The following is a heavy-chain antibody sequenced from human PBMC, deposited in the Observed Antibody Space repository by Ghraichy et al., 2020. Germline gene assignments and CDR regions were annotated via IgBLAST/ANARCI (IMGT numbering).Heavy chain of an antibody. V-gene: IGHV4-39*02. J-gene: IGHJ3*01. D-gene: IGHD1-1*01. Sequence: SETLSLTCSVSGASISSPTYFWGWIRQPPGKGLEWIGSIYYNGSTYYHPSIKSRVTISADMSKNHFALKLASVTAADTAVYYCATTLYAFDFWGRGTLVAVSS. CDR1: GASISSPTYF. CDR2: IYYNGST. CDR3: ATTLYAFDF.